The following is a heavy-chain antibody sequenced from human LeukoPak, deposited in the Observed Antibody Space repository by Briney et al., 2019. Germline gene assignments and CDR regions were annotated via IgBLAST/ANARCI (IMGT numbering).Heavy chain of an antibody. Sequence: GESLKISCKGSGYSFTSYWIGWVRQTPGKGLEWMGIIYPGDSDTRYSPSFQGQVTISADKSISTAYLQWSSLKASDTAMYYCARLEEQQLRPRRPWYYFDYWGQGTLVTVSS. CDR2: IYPGDSDT. D-gene: IGHD6-13*01. J-gene: IGHJ4*02. CDR1: GYSFTSYW. V-gene: IGHV5-51*01. CDR3: ARLEEQQLRPRRPWYYFDY.